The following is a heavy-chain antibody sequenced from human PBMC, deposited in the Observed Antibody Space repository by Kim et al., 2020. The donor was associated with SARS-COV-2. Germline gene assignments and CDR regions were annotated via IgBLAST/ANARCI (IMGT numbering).Heavy chain of an antibody. CDR1: GYTFTSYG. CDR2: ISAYNGNT. J-gene: IGHJ3*02. Sequence: ASVKVSCKASGYTFTSYGISWVRQAPGQGLEWMGWISAYNGNTNYAQKLQGRVTMTTDTSTSTAYMELRSLRSDDTAVYYCARDATPLYYYDSEGDAFDIWGQGTMVTVSS. CDR3: ARDATPLYYYDSEGDAFDI. D-gene: IGHD3-22*01. V-gene: IGHV1-18*01.